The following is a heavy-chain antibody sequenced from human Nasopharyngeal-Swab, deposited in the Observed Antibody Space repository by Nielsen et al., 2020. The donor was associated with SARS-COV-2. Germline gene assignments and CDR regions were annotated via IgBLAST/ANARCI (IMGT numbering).Heavy chain of an antibody. Sequence: GGSLRLSCAASGFTFSSYSMNWVRQAPGKGLEWVSYISSSSSTIYYADSVKGRFTISRDNAKNTLYLQMNSLRAEDTAVYYCARDGGGSTYYYYYGMDVWGQGTTVTVSS. D-gene: IGHD1-26*01. CDR2: ISSSSSTI. CDR3: ARDGGGSTYYYYYGMDV. CDR1: GFTFSSYS. J-gene: IGHJ6*02. V-gene: IGHV3-48*04.